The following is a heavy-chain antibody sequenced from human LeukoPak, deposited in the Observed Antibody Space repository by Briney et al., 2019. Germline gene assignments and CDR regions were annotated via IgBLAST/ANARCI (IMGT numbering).Heavy chain of an antibody. D-gene: IGHD6-19*01. CDR1: GCTFSNYW. J-gene: IGHJ4*02. CDR2: INQDGSEK. Sequence: GGSLRLSCAASGCTFSNYWMSWVRQAPGKGLEWVANINQDGSEKYYVDSVKGRFTISRDNARSSLYLQMNSLRVEDTAVYYCARVQGSSGPGIFEYWGQGTLVPVSS. CDR3: ARVQGSSGPGIFEY. V-gene: IGHV3-7*01.